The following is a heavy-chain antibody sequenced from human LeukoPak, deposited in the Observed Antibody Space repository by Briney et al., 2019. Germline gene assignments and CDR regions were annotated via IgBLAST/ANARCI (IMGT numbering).Heavy chain of an antibody. CDR1: GGTFSSYA. CDR2: IIPIFGTA. D-gene: IGHD1-26*01. CDR3: ARESGSYPQRHHDAFDI. Sequence: SVTVSCKASGGTFSSYAISWVRQAPGQGLEWMGGIIPIFGTADYAQKFQGRVTITADESTSTAYMELSSLRSEDTAVYYCARESGSYPQRHHDAFDIWGQGTMVTVSS. J-gene: IGHJ3*02. V-gene: IGHV1-69*13.